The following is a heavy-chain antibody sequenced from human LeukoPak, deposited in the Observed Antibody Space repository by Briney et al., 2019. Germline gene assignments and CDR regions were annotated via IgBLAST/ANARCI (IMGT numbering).Heavy chain of an antibody. CDR3: AELGITMIGGV. J-gene: IGHJ6*04. D-gene: IGHD3-10*02. CDR1: GFTFSSYE. CDR2: ISSSGSTM. Sequence: PGGSLRLSCAASGFTFSSYEMNWDRQAAGKGLQWVSYISSSGSTMYYADSVKGRFTISRDNAKSSLYLQMNSLRAEDTAVYYCAELGITMIGGVWGKGTTVTISS. V-gene: IGHV3-48*03.